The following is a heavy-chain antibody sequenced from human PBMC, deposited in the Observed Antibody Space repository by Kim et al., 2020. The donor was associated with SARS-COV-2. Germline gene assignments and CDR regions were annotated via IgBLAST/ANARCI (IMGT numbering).Heavy chain of an antibody. CDR1: GGSISSYY. CDR3: ARDRGYSSSYYYYYGMDV. D-gene: IGHD6-13*01. CDR2: IYTSGST. J-gene: IGHJ6*02. V-gene: IGHV4-4*07. Sequence: SETLSLTCTVSGGSISSYYWSWIRQPAGKGLEWIGRIYTSGSTNYNPSLKSRVTMSVDTSKNQFSLKLSSVTAADTAVYYCARDRGYSSSYYYYYGMDVWGQGTTVTVSS.